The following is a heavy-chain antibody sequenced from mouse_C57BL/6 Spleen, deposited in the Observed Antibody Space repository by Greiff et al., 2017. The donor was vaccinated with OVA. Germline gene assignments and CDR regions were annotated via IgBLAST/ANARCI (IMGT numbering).Heavy chain of an antibody. J-gene: IGHJ1*03. V-gene: IGHV1-59*01. CDR1: GYTFTSYW. Sequence: QVQLKQPGAELVRPGTSVKLSCKASGYTFTSYWMHWVKQRPGQGLEWIGVIDPSDSYTTYNQKFKGKATLTVDTTSSTAYMQLSSVTSEDSAVYYCARRYYGSSYGYFDVWGTGTTVTVSS. CDR2: IDPSDSYT. CDR3: ARRYYGSSYGYFDV. D-gene: IGHD1-1*01.